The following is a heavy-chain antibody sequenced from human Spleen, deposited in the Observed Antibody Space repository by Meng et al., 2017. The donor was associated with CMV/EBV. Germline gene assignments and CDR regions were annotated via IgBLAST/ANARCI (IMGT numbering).Heavy chain of an antibody. CDR2: IFHSGST. D-gene: IGHD3-22*01. CDR1: SITSGDYY. CDR3: ARDHYYESSGYNWFDP. Sequence: SITSGDYYWSWLRQPPVKGLEWIGLIFHSGSTYYSPSLKSRLTISVDTSKNQFSLKLTSVTVADTAVYYCARDHYYESSGYNWFDPWGRGTLVTVSS. J-gene: IGHJ5*02. V-gene: IGHV4-30-4*08.